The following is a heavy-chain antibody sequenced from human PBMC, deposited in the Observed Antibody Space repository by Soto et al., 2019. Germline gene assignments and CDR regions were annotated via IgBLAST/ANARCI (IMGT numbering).Heavy chain of an antibody. D-gene: IGHD3-22*01. J-gene: IGHJ4*02. V-gene: IGHV3-9*01. Sequence: GGSLRLSCAASGFTFDDYAMHWVRQAPGKGLEWVSGINWNSDTIGYANSVKGRFTVSRDNAKGSLLLQMSSLRAEDTAVYFCAMSNSNDLYYHFESWGQGTPVTVSS. CDR3: AMSNSNDLYYHFES. CDR1: GFTFDDYA. CDR2: INWNSDTI.